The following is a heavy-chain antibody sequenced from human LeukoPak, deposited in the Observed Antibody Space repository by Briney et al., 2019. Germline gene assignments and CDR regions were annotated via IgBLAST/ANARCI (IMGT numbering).Heavy chain of an antibody. D-gene: IGHD3-3*01. CDR1: GFTFSSYG. V-gene: IGHV3-30*03. J-gene: IGHJ4*02. Sequence: PGGSLRLSCTASGFTFSSYGMHWVRQAPGKGLEWVAVISYDGSNKYYADSVKGRFTISRDNSKNTLYVQMNSLRAEDTAAYYCARDPAKFWSGHDYWGQGTLVTVSS. CDR3: ARDPAKFWSGHDY. CDR2: ISYDGSNK.